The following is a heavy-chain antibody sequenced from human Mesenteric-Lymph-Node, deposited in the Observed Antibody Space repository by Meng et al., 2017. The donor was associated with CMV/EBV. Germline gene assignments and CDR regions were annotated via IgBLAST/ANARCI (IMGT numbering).Heavy chain of an antibody. J-gene: IGHJ4*02. CDR1: GFTFSNYG. D-gene: IGHD1-26*01. V-gene: IGHV3-30*02. CDR3: ARTRELWNGGNYFEY. CDR2: IQYDGSNG. Sequence: GGSLRLSCAASGFTFSNYGMHWVRQTPGRGLEWVAFIQYDGSNGYYTDSVKGRFTISRDNSKNTLSLQMNSLRVEDTAVYYCARTRELWNGGNYFEYWGQGTLVTVSS.